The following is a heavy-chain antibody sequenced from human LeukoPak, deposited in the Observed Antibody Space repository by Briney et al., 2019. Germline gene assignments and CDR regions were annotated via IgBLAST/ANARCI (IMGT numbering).Heavy chain of an antibody. Sequence: GASVKVSCKASGYTFTIYGITWVRQAPGQGLEWMGWISTYNGNTNYAQKLQGRVTMTTDTSTSTAYMELRSLRSDDTAVYYCARDGRGSRSSWFDPWGQGTLVIVSS. D-gene: IGHD3-10*01. CDR1: GYTFTIYG. V-gene: IGHV1-18*01. CDR3: ARDGRGSRSSWFDP. CDR2: ISTYNGNT. J-gene: IGHJ5*02.